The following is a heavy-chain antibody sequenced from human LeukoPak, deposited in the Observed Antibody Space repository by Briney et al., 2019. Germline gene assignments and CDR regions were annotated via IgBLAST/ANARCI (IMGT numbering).Heavy chain of an antibody. J-gene: IGHJ4*02. D-gene: IGHD3-10*01. Sequence: SETLSLTCIVSGGSIRSSSYYWGWIRQPPGKGLEWIGNIYYSGSTYYNPSLKSRVTISVDTSKNQFSLKLNSVTAADTAVYYCASIKPELLSPFDYWGQGTLVTVSS. V-gene: IGHV4-39*07. CDR2: IYYSGST. CDR3: ASIKPELLSPFDY. CDR1: GGSIRSSSYY.